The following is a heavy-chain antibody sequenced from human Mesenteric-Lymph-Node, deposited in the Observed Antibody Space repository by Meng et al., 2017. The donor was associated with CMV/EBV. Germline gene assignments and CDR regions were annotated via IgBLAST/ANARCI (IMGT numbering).Heavy chain of an antibody. Sequence: LTGTGSGGSSSSGGYYWSWIRQHPGKGLGWIGYIYYSGSTYYSPSLKSRVTISVDTSKNQFSLKLSSVTAADTAVYYCASSPNWNFDYWGQGTLVTVSS. CDR1: GGSSSSGGYY. V-gene: IGHV4-31*03. CDR2: IYYSGST. CDR3: ASSPNWNFDY. J-gene: IGHJ4*02. D-gene: IGHD1-20*01.